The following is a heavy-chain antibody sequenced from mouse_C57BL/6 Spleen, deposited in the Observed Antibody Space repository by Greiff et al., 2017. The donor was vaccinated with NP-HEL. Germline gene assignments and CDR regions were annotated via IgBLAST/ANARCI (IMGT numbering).Heavy chain of an antibody. D-gene: IGHD1-3*01. CDR3: TTYKPFYYAMDY. Sequence: EVQLVESGAELVRPGASVKLSCTASGFNIKDDYMHWVKQRPEQGLEWIGWIDPENGDTEYASKFQGKATITADTSSNTAYLQLSSLTSEYTAVYYCTTYKPFYYAMDYWGQGTSVTVSS. J-gene: IGHJ4*01. V-gene: IGHV14-4*01. CDR2: IDPENGDT. CDR1: GFNIKDDY.